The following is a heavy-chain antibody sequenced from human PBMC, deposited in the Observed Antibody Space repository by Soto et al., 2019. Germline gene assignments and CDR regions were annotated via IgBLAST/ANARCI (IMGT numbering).Heavy chain of an antibody. CDR3: AKIPGMYYYDSSGYYHYDY. D-gene: IGHD3-22*01. V-gene: IGHV3-23*01. J-gene: IGHJ4*02. Sequence: GGSLRLSCAASGFTFSSYAMSWVRQAPGKGLEWVSAISGSGVSTYYADSVKGRFTISRDNSKNTLYLQMNSLRAEDTAVYYCAKIPGMYYYDSSGYYHYDYWGQGTLVTVSS. CDR1: GFTFSSYA. CDR2: ISGSGVST.